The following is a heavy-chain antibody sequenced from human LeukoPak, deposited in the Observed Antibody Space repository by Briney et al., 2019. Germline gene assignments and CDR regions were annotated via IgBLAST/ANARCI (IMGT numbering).Heavy chain of an antibody. V-gene: IGHV3-23*01. CDR2: IIEYVYDK. CDR3: ARDYVTPGITGTTSPLDY. CDR1: GFTLSTFA. J-gene: IGHJ4*02. Sequence: GGSLTLSCPASGFTLSTFAMSWLRQAPPKDREGVSGIIEYVYDKYYADSVKGRFTISRDNSKYTLYLKMNSLRADDTAVYYCARDYVTPGITGTTSPLDYWGQGILVSVSS. D-gene: IGHD1-7*01.